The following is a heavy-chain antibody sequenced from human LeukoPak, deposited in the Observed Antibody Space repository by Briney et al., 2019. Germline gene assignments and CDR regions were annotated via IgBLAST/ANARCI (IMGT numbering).Heavy chain of an antibody. CDR1: GYTFTGYY. CDR3: ARDLITMVRGVPGPGTY. CDR2: INPNSGGT. D-gene: IGHD3-10*01. Sequence: ASVKVSCKASGYTFTGYYMHWVRQAPGRGLEWMGRINPNSGGTNYAEKFQGRVTMTRDTSISTAYMELSRLRSDDTAVYYCARDLITMVRGVPGPGTYWGQGTLVTVSS. V-gene: IGHV1-2*06. J-gene: IGHJ4*02.